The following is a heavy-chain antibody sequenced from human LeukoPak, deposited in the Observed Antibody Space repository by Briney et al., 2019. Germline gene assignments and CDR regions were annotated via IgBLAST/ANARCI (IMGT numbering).Heavy chain of an antibody. CDR2: IKSKTDGGTT. CDR3: TTGDIVVVVAAADAFDI. Sequence: GGSLRLSCAASGLTFSNAWMSWVRQAPGKGLEWVGRIKSKTDGGTTDYAAPVKGRFTISRDDSKNTLYLQMNSLKTEDTAVYYCTTGDIVVVVAAADAFDIWGQGTMVTVSS. V-gene: IGHV3-15*01. D-gene: IGHD2-15*01. J-gene: IGHJ3*02. CDR1: GLTFSNAW.